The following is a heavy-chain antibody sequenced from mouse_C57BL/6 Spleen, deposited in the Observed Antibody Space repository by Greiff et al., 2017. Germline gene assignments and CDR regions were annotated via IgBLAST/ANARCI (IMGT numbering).Heavy chain of an antibody. CDR2: ISDGGSYT. V-gene: IGHV5-4*01. D-gene: IGHD4-1*01. CDR3: ARDELTGPLDY. J-gene: IGHJ2*01. CDR1: GFTFSSYA. Sequence: DVMLVESGGGLVKPGGSLKLSCAASGFTFSSYAMSWVRQTPEKRLEWVATISDGGSYTYYPDNVKGRFTISRDNAKNNLYLQMSHLKSEDTAMYYCARDELTGPLDYWGQGTTLTVSS.